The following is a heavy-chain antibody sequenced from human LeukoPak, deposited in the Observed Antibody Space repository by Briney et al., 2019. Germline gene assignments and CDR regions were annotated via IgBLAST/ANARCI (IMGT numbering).Heavy chain of an antibody. D-gene: IGHD3-10*01. CDR3: ARGITMVRGVPLFDY. V-gene: IGHV3-66*01. J-gene: IGHJ4*02. CDR1: GFTVSSNY. Sequence: PGGSLRLSCAASGFTVSSNYMSWVRQAPGKGLEWVSVIYSGGSTYYEDSVKGRSTISRDNSKNTLYLQMNSLRAEDTDVYYCARGITMVRGVPLFDYWGQGTLVTVSS. CDR2: IYSGGST.